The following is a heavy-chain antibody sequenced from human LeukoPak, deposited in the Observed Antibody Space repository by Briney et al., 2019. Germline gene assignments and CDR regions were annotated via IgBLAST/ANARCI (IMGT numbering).Heavy chain of an antibody. CDR3: AKDPLPFIVAAAGNFDY. CDR2: ISGSGGST. D-gene: IGHD6-13*01. V-gene: IGHV3-23*01. CDR1: GFTFSSYA. Sequence: PGGSLRLSCAASGFTFSSYAMSWVRQAPRKGLEWVSAISGSGGSTYYADSVKGRFTISRDNSKNTLYLQMNSLRAEDTAVYYCAKDPLPFIVAAAGNFDYWGQGTLVTVSS. J-gene: IGHJ4*02.